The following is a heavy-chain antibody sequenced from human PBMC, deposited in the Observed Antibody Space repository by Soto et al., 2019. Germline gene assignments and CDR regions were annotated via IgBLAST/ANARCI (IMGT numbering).Heavy chain of an antibody. D-gene: IGHD3-22*01. CDR2: ISYDGSNK. Sequence: GGSLRLSCAASGFTFSSYATHWVRQAPGKGLEWVAVISYDGSNKYYADSVKGRFTISRDNSKNTLYLQMNSLRAEDTAVYYCARDGIVVVYPGEYYYYGMDVWGQGTTVTVSS. J-gene: IGHJ6*02. V-gene: IGHV3-30-3*01. CDR3: ARDGIVVVYPGEYYYYGMDV. CDR1: GFTFSSYA.